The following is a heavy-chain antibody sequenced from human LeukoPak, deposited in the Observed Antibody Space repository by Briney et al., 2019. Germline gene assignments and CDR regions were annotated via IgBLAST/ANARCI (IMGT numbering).Heavy chain of an antibody. CDR2: INQDGSGE. Sequence: PGGSLRLSCAASGFTFSSYWMSWVRQAPGKGLEWVANINQDGSGEYYVDSVKGRFTISRDNAKNSLYLQMNSLRAEDTAVYYCARGGSDYDAEPGGYWGQGTLVTVSS. CDR3: ARGGSDYDAEPGGY. D-gene: IGHD5-12*01. J-gene: IGHJ4*02. CDR1: GFTFSSYW. V-gene: IGHV3-7*03.